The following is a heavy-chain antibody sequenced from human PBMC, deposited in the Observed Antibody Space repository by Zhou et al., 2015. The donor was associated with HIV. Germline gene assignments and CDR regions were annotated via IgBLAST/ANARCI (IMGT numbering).Heavy chain of an antibody. CDR1: GYTFTSYY. V-gene: IGHV1-46*01. J-gene: IGHJ5*02. D-gene: IGHD3-22*01. CDR2: INPSGGST. Sequence: QVQLVQSGAEVKKPGASVKVSCKASGYTFTSYYMHWVRQAPGQGLEWMGIINPSGGSTSYAQKFQGRVTMTRDTSTSTVYMELSSLRSEDTAVYYCARSYYYDSSGENNWFDPWGQGTLVTVSS. CDR3: ARSYYYDSSGENNWFDP.